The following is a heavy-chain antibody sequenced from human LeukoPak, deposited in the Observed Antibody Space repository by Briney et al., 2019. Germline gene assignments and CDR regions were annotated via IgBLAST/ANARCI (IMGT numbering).Heavy chain of an antibody. V-gene: IGHV4-59*01. Sequence: PSETLSLTCAVSGGSTRSYFWSWLRQPPGKGLEWIGYIWDTEITDYNPSLKSRVTISLDTSKNHFSLKLRSVTTADTALYFCARGLVLATDDAFDIWSQGTLVTVSS. D-gene: IGHD5-12*01. CDR3: ARGLVLATDDAFDI. J-gene: IGHJ3*02. CDR2: IWDTEIT. CDR1: GGSTRSYF.